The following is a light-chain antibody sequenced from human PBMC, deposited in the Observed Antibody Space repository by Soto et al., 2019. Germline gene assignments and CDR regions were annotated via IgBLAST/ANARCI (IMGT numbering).Light chain of an antibody. CDR2: DAS. CDR3: QQYVRSCT. J-gene: IGKJ1*01. V-gene: IGKV3D-20*01. Sequence: EIVLTQAPSTLSLSPGERATLSWGASQRVRSNYIASFQQKPGLAPSLPIYDASSRATGNPDRFRGSGSGTDCTLTISRLEPEDVAVYYCQQYVRSCTFGQGTKV. CDR1: QRVRSNY.